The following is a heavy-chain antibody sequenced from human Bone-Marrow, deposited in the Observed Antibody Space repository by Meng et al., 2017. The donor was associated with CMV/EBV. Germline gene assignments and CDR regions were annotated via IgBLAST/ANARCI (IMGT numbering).Heavy chain of an antibody. CDR3: AKSLGFWSGYYPPLAAY. J-gene: IGHJ4*02. D-gene: IGHD3-3*01. CDR1: GGSLNDYY. V-gene: IGHV4-34*01. CDR2: INHSGST. Sequence: SQTLSLTCAVYGGSLNDYYWTWIRQPPGKGLEWIGQINHSGSTNFNPSLKTRVSISVDTSKNQFSLKLSSVTAADTAVYYCAKSLGFWSGYYPPLAAYCGQGTPVTVSS.